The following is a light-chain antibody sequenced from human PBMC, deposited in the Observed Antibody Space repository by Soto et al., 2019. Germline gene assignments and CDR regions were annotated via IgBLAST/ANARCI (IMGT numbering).Light chain of an antibody. Sequence: DIQMTQSPSSLSASVVDIVSMTGLASQDISSWLAWYQQKPGKAPKLLIYAASSLQSGVPSRFSGSGSGTDFTLTISSLQPEDVATYYCQKYNSALSWTFGQGTKVDIK. CDR3: QKYNSALSWT. CDR1: QDISSW. CDR2: AAS. V-gene: IGKV1-12*02. J-gene: IGKJ1*01.